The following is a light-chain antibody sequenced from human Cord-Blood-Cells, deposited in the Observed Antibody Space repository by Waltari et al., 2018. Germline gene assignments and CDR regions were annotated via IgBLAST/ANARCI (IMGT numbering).Light chain of an antibody. CDR1: SSDVGSYHL. V-gene: IGLV2-23*01. CDR2: EGS. Sequence: QSALTQPASVSGSPGQSITISCTGTSSDVGSYHLVYWYQQHPGKAPKLIIYEGSKRPSGFSNRFSGSRSGNTASLTISGLQAEDEADYYCCSYAGSSTWVFGGGTKLTVL. J-gene: IGLJ3*02. CDR3: CSYAGSSTWV.